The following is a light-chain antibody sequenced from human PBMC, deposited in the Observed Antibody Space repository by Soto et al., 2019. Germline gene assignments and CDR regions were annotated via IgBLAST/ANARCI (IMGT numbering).Light chain of an antibody. J-gene: IGLJ3*02. CDR2: DTN. Sequence: QTVVTQEPSFSVSPGGTVTLTCGLRSGSVSTSFYPSWYQQTPGQAPRTLIYDTNTRSSGVPDRFSGSILGNKAALTITGAQAIDESDYYCVLYMGSGIWVFGGGTQLTVL. V-gene: IGLV8-61*01. CDR3: VLYMGSGIWV. CDR1: SGSVSTSFY.